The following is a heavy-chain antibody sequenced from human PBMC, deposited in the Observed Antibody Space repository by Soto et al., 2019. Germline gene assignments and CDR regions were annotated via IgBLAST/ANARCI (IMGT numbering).Heavy chain of an antibody. CDR1: GFTFSTSW. V-gene: IGHV3-74*01. CDR3: TRGGNYYSDY. Sequence: EVQLVEAGGGLVQPGGSLRLSCAASGFTFSTSWIHWVRQAPGKGLVWVSRINGAGGTINYADSVKGRFTISRDNAKNTVYLQMNSLSADDTAVYYCTRGGNYYSDYWGQGTLVTVSS. J-gene: IGHJ4*02. D-gene: IGHD1-7*01. CDR2: INGAGGTI.